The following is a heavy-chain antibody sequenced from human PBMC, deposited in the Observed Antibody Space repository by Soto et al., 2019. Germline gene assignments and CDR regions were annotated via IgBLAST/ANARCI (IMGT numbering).Heavy chain of an antibody. V-gene: IGHV4-59*11. CDR1: GGSISGHF. D-gene: IGHD5-12*01. J-gene: IGHJ4*02. CDR2: IHYSGNT. Sequence: QVQLQESGPGLVKPSETLSLTCTVSGGSISGHFWSCIRQPPGKGLAWIGYIHYSGNTNYNPSLKSRVTISVDTSKSRFSLKLTSVTAADTAVYYCATGDGYNLLYYFAYWGQGTLVTVSS. CDR3: ATGDGYNLLYYFAY.